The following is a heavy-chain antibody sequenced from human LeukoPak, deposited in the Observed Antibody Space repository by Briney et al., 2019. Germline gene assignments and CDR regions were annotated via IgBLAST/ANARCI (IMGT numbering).Heavy chain of an antibody. CDR3: ARSGLGYYYDSSGYRKNAFDI. CDR2: ISAYNGNT. V-gene: IGHV1-18*04. CDR1: GYTFTSYY. J-gene: IGHJ3*02. D-gene: IGHD3-22*01. Sequence: ASVKVSCKASGYTFTSYYMHWVRQAPGQGLEWMGWISAYNGNTNYAQKLQGRVTMTTDTSTSTAYMELRNLRSDDTAVYYCARSGLGYYYDSSGYRKNAFDIWGQGTMVTVSS.